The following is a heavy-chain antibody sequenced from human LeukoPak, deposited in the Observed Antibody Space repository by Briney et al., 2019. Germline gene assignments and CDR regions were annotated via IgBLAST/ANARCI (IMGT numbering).Heavy chain of an antibody. V-gene: IGHV4-59*01. CDR2: IYYSGST. CDR1: GGPISSYY. J-gene: IGHJ6*02. CDR3: ARDRALWFGDYGMDV. D-gene: IGHD3-10*01. Sequence: SETLSLTCTVSGGPISSYYWSWIRQPPGKGLEWIGYIYYSGSTNYNPSLKSRVTISVDTSKNQFSLKLSSVTAADTAVYYCARDRALWFGDYGMDVWGQGTTVTVSS.